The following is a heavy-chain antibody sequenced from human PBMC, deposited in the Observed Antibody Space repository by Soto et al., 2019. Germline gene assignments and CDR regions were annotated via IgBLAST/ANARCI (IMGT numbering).Heavy chain of an antibody. CDR1: GYTFTAYY. J-gene: IGHJ5*02. D-gene: IGHD2-2*01. CDR2: INPNSGGS. CDR3: AREETAAASHEGNWFDP. Sequence: QVQLVQSGAEVKKPGASVKVSCKASGYTFTAYYMHWVRQAPGQGLEWMGRINPNSGGSNYAQKFQGRVTMTSDTSISTAYMEPSRLRSDDTAIYYCAREETAAASHEGNWFDPWGQGTLVTVSS. V-gene: IGHV1-2*06.